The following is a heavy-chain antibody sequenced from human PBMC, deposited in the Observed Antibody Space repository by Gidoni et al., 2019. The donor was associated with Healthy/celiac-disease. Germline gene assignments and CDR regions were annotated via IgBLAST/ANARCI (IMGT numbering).Heavy chain of an antibody. V-gene: IGHV2-5*02. CDR2: IYWDDDK. Sequence: QITLKESGPTLVKPTQTLTLTCTFSGFSLRTSGVGVGWIRQPPGKALEWLALIYWDDDKRYSPSLKSRLTITKDTSKNQVVLTMTNMDPVDTATYYCAHRPPLYSYGRDHDAFDIWGQGTMVTVSS. CDR1: GFSLRTSGVG. D-gene: IGHD5-18*01. J-gene: IGHJ3*02. CDR3: AHRPPLYSYGRDHDAFDI.